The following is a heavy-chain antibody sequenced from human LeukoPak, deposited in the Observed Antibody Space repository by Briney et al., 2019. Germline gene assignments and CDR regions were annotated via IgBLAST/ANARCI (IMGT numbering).Heavy chain of an antibody. CDR1: GGSISSYY. CDR3: AREDAKRYSGSYLDY. J-gene: IGHJ4*02. CDR2: LYYGGST. D-gene: IGHD1-26*01. V-gene: IGHV4-59*01. Sequence: SETLSLTCTVSGGSISSYYWSWIRQPPGKGLEWIGYLYYGGSTNYNPSLRSRVTISVDTSKNQFSLKLSSVTAADTAVYYCAREDAKRYSGSYLDYWGQGTLVTVSS.